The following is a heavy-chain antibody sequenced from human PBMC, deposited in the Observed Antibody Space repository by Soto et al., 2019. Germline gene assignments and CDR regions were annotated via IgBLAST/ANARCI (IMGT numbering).Heavy chain of an antibody. CDR1: GFIFSTYD. D-gene: IGHD6-13*01. V-gene: IGHV3-13*01. Sequence: PGGSLRLSCAASGFIFSTYDVHWVRQAPGEGLEWVSGIGVAGDTYYPDSVEGRFTISRENAKNSLYLQMDNLRAGDTAIYYCAGASGYGGSWYAFDIWGQGTMVTVSS. CDR2: IGVAGDT. J-gene: IGHJ3*02. CDR3: AGASGYGGSWYAFDI.